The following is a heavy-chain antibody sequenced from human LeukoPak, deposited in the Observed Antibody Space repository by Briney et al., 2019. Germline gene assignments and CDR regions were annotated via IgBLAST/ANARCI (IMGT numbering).Heavy chain of an antibody. Sequence: PGRSLRLSCAASGFTFSSYAMHWVRQAPGNGLEWVAVISYDGSNKYYADSVKGRFTISRDNSKNTLYLQMNSLRAEDTAVYYCARDLVDYYDSSGYYPPSYWGQGTLVTVSS. CDR1: GFTFSSYA. J-gene: IGHJ4*02. V-gene: IGHV3-30-3*01. CDR2: ISYDGSNK. D-gene: IGHD3-22*01. CDR3: ARDLVDYYDSSGYYPPSY.